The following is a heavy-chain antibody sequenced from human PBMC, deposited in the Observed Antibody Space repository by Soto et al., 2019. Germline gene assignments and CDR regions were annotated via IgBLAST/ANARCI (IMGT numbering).Heavy chain of an antibody. V-gene: IGHV3-13*01. D-gene: IGHD3-16*01. J-gene: IGHJ6*02. CDR2: FGSAGDI. Sequence: GGSLRLSCAASGFTFNNYDMLWVRQAPGKGLEWVSTFGSAGDIYYSDSVKGRFTISRDNARNSLYLQMNSLRAADTAVYYCARGGPNWDYYFYGMGVWGQGTTVTVSS. CDR1: GFTFNNYD. CDR3: ARGGPNWDYYFYGMGV.